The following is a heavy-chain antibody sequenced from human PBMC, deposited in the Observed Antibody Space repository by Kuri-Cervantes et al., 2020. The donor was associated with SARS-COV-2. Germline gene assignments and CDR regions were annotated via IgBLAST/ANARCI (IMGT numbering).Heavy chain of an antibody. CDR1: GFTFSSYW. J-gene: IGHJ4*02. D-gene: IGHD3-3*01. CDR3: ARGRYDFWSGFFPPTL. CDR2: IKQDGSEK. Sequence: GGSLRLSCAAPGFTFSSYWMSWVRQAPGKGLEWVANIKQDGSEKYYVDSVKGRFTISRDNAKNSLYLQMNSLRAEDTAVYYCARGRYDFWSGFFPPTLWGKGTLVTVSS. V-gene: IGHV3-7*01.